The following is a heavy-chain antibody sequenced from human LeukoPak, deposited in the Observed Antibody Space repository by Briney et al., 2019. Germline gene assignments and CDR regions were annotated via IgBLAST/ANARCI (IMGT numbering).Heavy chain of an antibody. Sequence: SETLSLTCAVYGGSFSGYYWSWIRQPPGKGLEWIGEINHSGSTNYNPSLKSRATISVDTSKNQFSLKLSSVTAADMAVYYCARGVCGGDCPYYFDYWGQGTLVTVSS. CDR3: ARGVCGGDCPYYFDY. CDR2: INHSGST. CDR1: GGSFSGYY. V-gene: IGHV4-34*01. J-gene: IGHJ4*02. D-gene: IGHD2-21*02.